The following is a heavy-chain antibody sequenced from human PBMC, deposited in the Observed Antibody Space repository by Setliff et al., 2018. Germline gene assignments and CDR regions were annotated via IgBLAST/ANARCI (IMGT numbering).Heavy chain of an antibody. V-gene: IGHV3-21*01. Sequence: GGSLILSCAASGFTFSTHSMSWVRQAPGKGLEWVSAISGDSASIYYADSVKGRFTISRDNAMNSLYLQMNSLRAEDTAIYYCARAPDYGEIDFWGQGTLVTVSS. CDR1: GFTFSTHS. CDR3: ARAPDYGEIDF. CDR2: ISGDSASI. J-gene: IGHJ4*02. D-gene: IGHD4-17*01.